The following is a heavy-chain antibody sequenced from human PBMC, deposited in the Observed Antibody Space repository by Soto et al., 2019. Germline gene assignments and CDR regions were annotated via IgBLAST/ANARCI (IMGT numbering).Heavy chain of an antibody. Sequence: QVPLVQSGAEVKKLGASVKVSCKASGYTFTSYGISWVRQAPGQGLEWMGWISAYNGNTNYAQKLQGRVTMTTDTSTSTAYMELRSLRSDVTAVYYCARPTSSGWYKIGYYGMDVWGQGTTVTVSS. V-gene: IGHV1-18*01. CDR3: ARPTSSGWYKIGYYGMDV. J-gene: IGHJ6*02. D-gene: IGHD6-19*01. CDR1: GYTFTSYG. CDR2: ISAYNGNT.